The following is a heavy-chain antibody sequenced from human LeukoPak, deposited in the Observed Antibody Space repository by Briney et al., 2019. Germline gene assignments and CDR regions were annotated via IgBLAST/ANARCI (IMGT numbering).Heavy chain of an antibody. V-gene: IGHV3-7*01. J-gene: IGHJ5*02. Sequence: GGSLRLSCAASGFTFSSYWMSWVRLAPGKGLEWVANIKGDGSEKWYADSVKGRFTISRDNSQNSVHLQMNSLRAEDTAVYHCARDEYRSRWLHPWGQGTLVTVTS. CDR2: IKGDGSEK. CDR1: GFTFSSYW. CDR3: ARDEYRSRWLHP. D-gene: IGHD5-24*01.